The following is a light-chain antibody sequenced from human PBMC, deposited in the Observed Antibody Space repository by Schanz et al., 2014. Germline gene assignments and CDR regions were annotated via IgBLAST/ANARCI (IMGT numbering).Light chain of an antibody. CDR1: QSIDRN. J-gene: IGKJ1*01. V-gene: IGKV3-15*01. Sequence: EILMTQSPATLSVFPGERATLSCRASQSIDRNLAWYQQKPGQAPRLLIHGASTRAAGIPARFSGSGSGTEFTLTISSLQSEDFAVYYCRHYMGTFGQGTRVEMK. CDR2: GAS. CDR3: RHYMGT.